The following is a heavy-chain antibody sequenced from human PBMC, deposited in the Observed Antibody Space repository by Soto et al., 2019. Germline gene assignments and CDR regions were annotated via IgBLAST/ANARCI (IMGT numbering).Heavy chain of an antibody. V-gene: IGHV5-51*01. CDR1: GYTFTSHG. CDR2: IYPGDSDT. J-gene: IGHJ6*02. D-gene: IGHD5-18*01. CDR3: ARPRGYTYYYGMDV. Sequence: ASVKVSCTASGYTFTSHGISWVRQAPTQGLEWMGIIYPGDSDTRYSPSFQGQVTISADKSISTAYLQWSSLKASDTAMYYCARPRGYTYYYGMDVWGQGTTVTVSS.